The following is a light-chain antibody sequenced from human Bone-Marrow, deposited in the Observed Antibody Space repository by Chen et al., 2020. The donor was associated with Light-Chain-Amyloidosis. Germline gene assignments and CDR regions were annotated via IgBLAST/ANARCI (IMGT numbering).Light chain of an antibody. V-gene: IGLV3-21*02. CDR3: QVWDSSSDRPV. CDR2: DDS. CDR1: NIGSTS. Sequence: SYVLTQPSSVSVAPGQTAPIACGGNNIGSTSVHWYQQTPGQAPLLVVYDDSDRPSGIPERLCGSNSGNTATLTISSVEAGDEADYSCQVWDSSSDRPVFGGGTKLTVL. J-gene: IGLJ3*02.